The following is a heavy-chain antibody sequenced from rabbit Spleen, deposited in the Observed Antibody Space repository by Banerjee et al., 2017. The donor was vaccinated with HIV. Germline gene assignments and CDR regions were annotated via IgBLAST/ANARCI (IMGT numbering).Heavy chain of an antibody. CDR1: GFSFGDRDV. CDR2: INAATAKP. CDR3: ARDTGSSFSSYGMDL. J-gene: IGHJ6*01. V-gene: IGHV1S40*01. Sequence: QSLEESGGDLVKPGASLTLTCTASGFSFGDRDVMCWVRQAPGKGLEWIACINAATAKPVYATWAKGRFTISKTSSTTVTLQMTSLTAADTATYFCARDTGSSFSSYGMDLWGPGTLVTVS. D-gene: IGHD8-1*01.